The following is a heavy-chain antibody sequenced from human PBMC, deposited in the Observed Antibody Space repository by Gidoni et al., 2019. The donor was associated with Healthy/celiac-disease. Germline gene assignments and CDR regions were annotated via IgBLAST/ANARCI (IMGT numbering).Heavy chain of an antibody. Sequence: EVQLVESGGGWVQPGRSLRLSCAASGFTFADYAMHWVRQAPGKGLEWVSGISWNSGSIGYADSVKGRFTISRDNAKNSLYLQMNSLRAEDTALYYCAKAGGTVTTSYYYGMDVWGQGTTVTVSS. V-gene: IGHV3-9*01. CDR2: ISWNSGSI. CDR1: GFTFADYA. J-gene: IGHJ6*02. D-gene: IGHD4-17*01. CDR3: AKAGGTVTTSYYYGMDV.